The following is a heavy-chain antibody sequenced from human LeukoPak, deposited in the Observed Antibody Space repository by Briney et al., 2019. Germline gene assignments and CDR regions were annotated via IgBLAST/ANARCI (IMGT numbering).Heavy chain of an antibody. D-gene: IGHD1-7*01. Sequence: ASVKVSCKASGYTFTSYGISWVRQAPGQGLEWMGWISAYNGNTNYAQKLQGRVTMTTDTSTSTANMELRSLRSDDTAVYYCARAAFEDNWNYVNFDYWGQGTLVTVSS. J-gene: IGHJ4*02. CDR3: ARAAFEDNWNYVNFDY. CDR2: ISAYNGNT. V-gene: IGHV1-18*01. CDR1: GYTFTSYG.